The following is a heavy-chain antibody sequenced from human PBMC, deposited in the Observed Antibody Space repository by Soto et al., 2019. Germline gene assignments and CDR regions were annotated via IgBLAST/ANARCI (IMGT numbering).Heavy chain of an antibody. Sequence: SETLSLTCAVYGGSFSGYYWSWIRQPPGKGLEWIGEINHSGSTNYNPSLKSRVTISVDTSKNQFSLKLSSVTAADTAVYYCARGIEYSGYIVWGQGTLVTVSS. V-gene: IGHV4-34*01. CDR1: GGSFSGYY. CDR2: INHSGST. J-gene: IGHJ4*02. CDR3: ARGIEYSGYIV. D-gene: IGHD5-12*01.